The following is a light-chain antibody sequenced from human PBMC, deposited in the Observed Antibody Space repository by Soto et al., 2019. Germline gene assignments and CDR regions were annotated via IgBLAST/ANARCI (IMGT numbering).Light chain of an antibody. CDR2: TVT. V-gene: IGLV2-11*01. CDR1: SSDVGGYNY. J-gene: IGLJ1*01. Sequence: QSVRTQPRSVSGAPGQSVTISCTGTSSDVGGYNYVSWYQQHPGKAPKLMIYTVTKRPSGVPDRFSGSKSDNTASLTISGLQADDEADYYCCSYAGSSSYVFGTGTKVTVL. CDR3: CSYAGSSSYV.